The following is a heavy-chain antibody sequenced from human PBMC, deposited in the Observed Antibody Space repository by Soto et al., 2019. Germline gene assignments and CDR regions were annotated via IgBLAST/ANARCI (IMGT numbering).Heavy chain of an antibody. Sequence: QVQLVESGGGVVQPGRSLRLSCAASGFTFTSYALYWVRQAPGMGLEWVAVISYDGSTKYYADSARGRFTISRDNSQNTLYLEMNSLRPEDTAVYYCARGTTKYYYYGMDVWGQGTTVTVSS. D-gene: IGHD4-4*01. CDR3: ARGTTKYYYYGMDV. CDR2: ISYDGSTK. J-gene: IGHJ6*02. CDR1: GFTFTSYA. V-gene: IGHV3-30-3*01.